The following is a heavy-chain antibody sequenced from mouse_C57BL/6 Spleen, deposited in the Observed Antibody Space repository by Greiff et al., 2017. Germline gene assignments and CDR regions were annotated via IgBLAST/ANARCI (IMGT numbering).Heavy chain of an antibody. V-gene: IGHV1-50*01. Sequence: QVQLQQPGAELVKPGASVKLSCTASGYTFTSSWMQWVKQRPGQGLEWIGEIDPADSYTNYNQKFKGKATLTVDTSSSTAYMQLSSLTSEDSAFYYCASSYYSNYFDYWGQGTTLTVSS. J-gene: IGHJ2*01. D-gene: IGHD2-5*01. CDR1: GYTFTSSW. CDR3: ASSYYSNYFDY. CDR2: IDPADSYT.